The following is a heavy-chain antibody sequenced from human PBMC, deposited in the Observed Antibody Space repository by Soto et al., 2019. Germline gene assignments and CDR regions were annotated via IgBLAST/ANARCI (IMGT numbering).Heavy chain of an antibody. D-gene: IGHD2-15*01. CDR3: AVVVVVGTVGYFDY. V-gene: IGHV2-5*02. CDR2: IYWDDDK. CDR1: GFSLSTSGVG. J-gene: IGHJ4*02. Sequence: QITLKESGPTLVKPTQTLTLTCSFSGFSLSTSGVGVGWIRQPPGKALEWLALIYWDDDKHYSPSLKSRLTITKDTSKSQVVLTMTNMDPVDTATYCCAVVVVVGTVGYFDYWGQGTLVTVST.